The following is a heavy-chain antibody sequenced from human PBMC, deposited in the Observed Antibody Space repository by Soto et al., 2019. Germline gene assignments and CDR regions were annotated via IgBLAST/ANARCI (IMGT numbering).Heavy chain of an antibody. V-gene: IGHV4-4*07. D-gene: IGHD3-3*01. J-gene: IGHJ4*02. Sequence: SETLPLTCTVSVGSISNYYWSWIRQPPGKGLEWIGRIYPIGSPNYNPSVKVRVTMSVDTSNNQFSLKLKLTSVTAADAAVYYCAGDDFWGGRTHDYWGQGILVTVSS. CDR3: AGDDFWGGRTHDY. CDR1: VGSISNYY. CDR2: IYPIGSP.